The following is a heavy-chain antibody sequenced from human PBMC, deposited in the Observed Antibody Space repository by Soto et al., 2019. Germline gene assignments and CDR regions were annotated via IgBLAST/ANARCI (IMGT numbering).Heavy chain of an antibody. D-gene: IGHD6-13*01. Sequence: ASVKVSCTASGYTFTGYGISWVRQAPGQGLEWMGWISAYNGNTNYAQKLQGRVTMTTDTSTSTAYMELRSLRSDDTAVYYCASFSIAATDPYGMDVWGQGTTVTVSS. J-gene: IGHJ6*02. CDR1: GYTFTGYG. V-gene: IGHV1-18*01. CDR2: ISAYNGNT. CDR3: ASFSIAATDPYGMDV.